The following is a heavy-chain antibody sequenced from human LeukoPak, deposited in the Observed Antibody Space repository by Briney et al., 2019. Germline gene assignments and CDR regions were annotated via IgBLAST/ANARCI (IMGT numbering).Heavy chain of an antibody. Sequence: SVKVSCKASGGTFSTYTITWVRQAPGQGPEWVGGIIPVFGATNYAQKFQGRVTITADESTSTAYMELSSLRSEDTAVYCCMAGWWVPWGQGTLVTVSS. CDR3: MAGWWVP. V-gene: IGHV1-69*13. CDR1: GGTFSTYT. J-gene: IGHJ4*02. D-gene: IGHD2-15*01. CDR2: IIPVFGAT.